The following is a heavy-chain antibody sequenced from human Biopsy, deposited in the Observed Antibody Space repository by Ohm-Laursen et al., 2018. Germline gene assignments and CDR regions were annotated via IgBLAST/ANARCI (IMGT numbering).Heavy chain of an antibody. CDR1: GGSISGSS. CDR2: ISYSGST. CDR3: VRGVDYYDPYHYYALDV. Sequence: SQTLSLTCAVSGGSISGSSWSWIRQAPGRGLEWVGYISYSGSTSNNPSLKSRITISVDTSKNQISLKVTSVTAADTAVYYCVRGVDYYDPYHYYALDVWGQGTTVTVSS. J-gene: IGHJ6*02. V-gene: IGHV4-59*12. D-gene: IGHD3-22*01.